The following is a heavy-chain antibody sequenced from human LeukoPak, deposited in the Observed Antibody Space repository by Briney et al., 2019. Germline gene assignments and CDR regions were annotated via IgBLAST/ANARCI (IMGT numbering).Heavy chain of an antibody. D-gene: IGHD1-26*01. CDR3: ARVGLVDYYYYAMDV. V-gene: IGHV4-59*01. CDR2: IYYSGGT. CDR1: GGSISSYY. Sequence: PSETLSLTCTVSGGSISSYYWSWIRQPPGKGLEWIGYIYYSGGTNYNPSLKSRVTISVDTSKNQFSLKLSSVTAADTAVYYCARVGLVDYYYYAMDVWGQGTMVTVSS. J-gene: IGHJ6*02.